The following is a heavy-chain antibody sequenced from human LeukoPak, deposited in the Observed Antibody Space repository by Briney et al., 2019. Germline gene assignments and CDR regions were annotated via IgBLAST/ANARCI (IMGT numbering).Heavy chain of an antibody. CDR3: ARDNAGLVKHLDAFDL. CDR2: INSDGSSA. D-gene: IGHD1-26*01. V-gene: IGHV3-74*01. CDR1: GFTFSSYW. Sequence: GGSLRLSCAASGFTFSSYWIHWVRQAPGKGLVWVSHINSDGSSATYADSVKGRLTISRDNAKNTVYLQMNSLRAEDTAVYYCARDNAGLVKHLDAFDLWGQGTMVTVAS. J-gene: IGHJ3*01.